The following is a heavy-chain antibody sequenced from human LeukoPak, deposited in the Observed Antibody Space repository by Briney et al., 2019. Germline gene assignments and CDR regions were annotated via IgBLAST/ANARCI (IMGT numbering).Heavy chain of an antibody. CDR2: ISAYNGNT. Sequence: ASVKVSCKASGYTFTSYGISWVRQAPGQGLEWMGWISAYNGNTNYAQKLQGRVTMTTDTSTSTAYMELRSLRSDDTAVYYCARDLSISWYAQLSDYWGQGTLVTVSS. CDR1: GYTFTSYG. J-gene: IGHJ4*02. V-gene: IGHV1-18*01. CDR3: ARDLSISWYAQLSDY. D-gene: IGHD6-13*01.